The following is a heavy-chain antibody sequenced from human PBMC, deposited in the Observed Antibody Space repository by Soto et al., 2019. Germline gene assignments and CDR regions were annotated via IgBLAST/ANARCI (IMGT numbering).Heavy chain of an antibody. CDR1: GFSSSHYA. V-gene: IGHV3-33*01. CDR3: ARDIGDTDYYSYAMDV. Sequence: GGSLRLSCAASGFSSSHYAVHWVRQAPGKGLEWVAVVYYDGINKFFADSVKGRFTMSRDNSKNTLYLQMTSLRVEDTAVYYCARDIGDTDYYSYAMDVWGQGTTVTVSS. J-gene: IGHJ6*02. CDR2: VYYDGINK. D-gene: IGHD1-26*01.